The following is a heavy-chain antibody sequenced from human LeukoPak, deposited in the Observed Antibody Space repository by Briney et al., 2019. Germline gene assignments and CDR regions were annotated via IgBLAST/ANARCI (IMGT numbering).Heavy chain of an antibody. D-gene: IGHD4-17*01. CDR3: ARATVTSLDWFDP. Sequence: SQTLSLTCTVSGGSISSGGYYWSWIRQHPGKGLEWIGYIYYSGSTYYNPSLKSRVTISVDTSKNQFSLKLSSVTAADTAVYYCARATVTSLDWFDPWGQGTLVTVSS. V-gene: IGHV4-31*03. CDR2: IYYSGST. CDR1: GGSISSGGYY. J-gene: IGHJ5*02.